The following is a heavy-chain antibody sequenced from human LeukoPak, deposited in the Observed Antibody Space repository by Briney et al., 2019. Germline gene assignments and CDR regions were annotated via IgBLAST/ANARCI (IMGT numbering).Heavy chain of an antibody. D-gene: IGHD6-13*01. Sequence: ASGKVSGKASGYTFTSYGISWVGQAPGQGGGGRGWISAYNGNTNYAQKLQGRVTMTTDTSTSTAYMELRSLRSDDTAVYYCAREYIAAAGTPLRDYFDYWGQGTLVTVSS. CDR2: ISAYNGNT. CDR1: GYTFTSYG. V-gene: IGHV1-18*01. J-gene: IGHJ4*02. CDR3: AREYIAAAGTPLRDYFDY.